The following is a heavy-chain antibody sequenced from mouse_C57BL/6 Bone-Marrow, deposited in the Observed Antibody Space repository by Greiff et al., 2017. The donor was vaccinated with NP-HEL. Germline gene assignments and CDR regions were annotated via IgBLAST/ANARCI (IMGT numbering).Heavy chain of an antibody. J-gene: IGHJ4*01. CDR3: AREGGLRLRIYAMDD. CDR1: GFTFSDYY. D-gene: IGHD2-4*01. V-gene: IGHV5-16*01. Sequence: EVKLVESEGGLVQPGSSMKLSCTTSGFTFSDYYMAWVRQVPEKGLDWVANINYDGSSTYYLDSLKSRFIISRDNAKNILYLQMSSLKSEDTATYYCAREGGLRLRIYAMDDWGQGTSVTVSS. CDR2: INYDGSST.